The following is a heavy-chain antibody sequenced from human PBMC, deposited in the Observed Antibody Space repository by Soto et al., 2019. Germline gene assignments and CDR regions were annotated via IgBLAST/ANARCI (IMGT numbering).Heavy chain of an antibody. CDR1: GCSFTSYW. J-gene: IGHJ6*02. V-gene: IGHV5-51*01. CDR2: IYPGDSDT. Sequence: GESLKISCKGSGCSFTSYWIGWVRQMPGKGPEWMGIIYPGDSDTRYSPSFQGQVTISADKSISTAYLQWSSLKASDTAMYYCARHGIAAAGTPVQYYYYGMDVWGQGTTVTVSS. CDR3: ARHGIAAAGTPVQYYYYGMDV. D-gene: IGHD6-13*01.